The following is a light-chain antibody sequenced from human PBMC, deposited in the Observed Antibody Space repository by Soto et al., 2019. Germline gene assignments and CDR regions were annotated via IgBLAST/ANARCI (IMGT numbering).Light chain of an antibody. CDR2: GAS. V-gene: IGKV3-15*01. CDR1: QSVSSN. CDR3: QQYHNWPIT. Sequence: EIVLTQSPGTLSLSPGERATLSCRASQSVSSNYLAWYQLKPGQAPRLLIYGASTRATGIPARFSGSGSGTEFTLTISSLQSEDFAVYYCQQYHNWPITFGQGTRREIK. J-gene: IGKJ5*01.